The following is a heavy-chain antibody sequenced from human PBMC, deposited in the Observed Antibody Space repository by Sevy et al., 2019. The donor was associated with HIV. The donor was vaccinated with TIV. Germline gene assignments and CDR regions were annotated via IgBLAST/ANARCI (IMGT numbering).Heavy chain of an antibody. Sequence: GGSLRLSCAASGFTFSKDSMSWVRQPPGKGLEWVSTLSFGCGEINYANSVKGRFTMSKDNTTSSVYLQMSNLRPEDTAVYYCAREGCTKPHDYRGQGTLVTVSS. CDR1: GFTFSKDS. V-gene: IGHV3-23*01. CDR3: AREGCTKPHDY. D-gene: IGHD2-8*01. CDR2: LSFGCGEI. J-gene: IGHJ4*02.